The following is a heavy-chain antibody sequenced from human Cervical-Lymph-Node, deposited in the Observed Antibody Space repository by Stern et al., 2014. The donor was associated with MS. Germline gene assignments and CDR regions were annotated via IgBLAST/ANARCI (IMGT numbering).Heavy chain of an antibody. CDR3: ARVDSSSWDFDY. V-gene: IGHV4-31*03. D-gene: IGHD6-13*01. CDR2: IYYSGST. CDR1: GGSISSGGYY. Sequence: QLQLQESGPGLVKPSQTLSLTCTVSGGSISSGGYYWSWLRQQPGQGLEWIGYIYYSGSTYYNPSLKSRVTISVDTSKNQFSLKLSSVTAADTAVYYCARVDSSSWDFDYWGQGTLVTVSS. J-gene: IGHJ4*02.